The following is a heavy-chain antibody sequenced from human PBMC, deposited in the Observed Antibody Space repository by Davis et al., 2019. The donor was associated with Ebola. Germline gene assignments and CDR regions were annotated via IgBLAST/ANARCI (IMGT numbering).Heavy chain of an antibody. J-gene: IGHJ4*02. CDR3: ARVYNWGFDF. V-gene: IGHV3-48*02. CDR1: GFTFSDYK. D-gene: IGHD1-20*01. CDR2: ISRGGKTI. Sequence: GGSLRLSCGASGFTFSDYKMNWVRQAPGKGLEWISYISRGGKTIYYADSVKGRFTISRDSAKDSLYLHMDSLRDDDTAVYYCARVYNWGFDFWGQGTLVTVSS.